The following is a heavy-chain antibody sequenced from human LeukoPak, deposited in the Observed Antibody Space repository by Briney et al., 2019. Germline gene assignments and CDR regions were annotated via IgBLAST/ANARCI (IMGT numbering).Heavy chain of an antibody. Sequence: GGSLRLSCAASGFTFSSYGMHWVRQAPGKGLEWVAFIRYDGSNKYYADPVKGRFTISRDNSKNTLYLQMNSLRAEDTAVYYCAKDTTTPKAGFDPWGQGTLVTVSS. CDR3: AKDTTTPKAGFDP. CDR2: IRYDGSNK. V-gene: IGHV3-30*02. J-gene: IGHJ5*02. D-gene: IGHD1-1*01. CDR1: GFTFSSYG.